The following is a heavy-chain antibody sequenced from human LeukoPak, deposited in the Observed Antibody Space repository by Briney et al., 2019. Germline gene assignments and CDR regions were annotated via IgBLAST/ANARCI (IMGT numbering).Heavy chain of an antibody. CDR2: IYSGGST. D-gene: IGHD2-2*01. CDR1: GFTVSNNY. CDR3: YQLGTFDI. J-gene: IGHJ3*02. Sequence: PGGSLRLSCAASGFTVSNNYMSWVRQAPGKRLEWVSVIYSGGSTCYADSVKGRFTISRDNSKNTLYLQMNSLRPEDTAVYYCYQLGTFDIWGQGTMVTVSS. V-gene: IGHV3-66*02.